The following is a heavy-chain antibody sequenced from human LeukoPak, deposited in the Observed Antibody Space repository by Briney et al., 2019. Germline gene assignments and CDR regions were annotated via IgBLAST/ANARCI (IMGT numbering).Heavy chain of an antibody. D-gene: IGHD6-13*01. CDR1: GFSFSSYE. CDR3: ARASRVAYSSSWYLDY. Sequence: GGSLRLSCAASGFSFSSYEMNWVRQAPGKGLEWVSYISSSGSTIYYADSVKGRFTISRDDAKNSLYLQMNSLRADDTAMYYCARASRVAYSSSWYLDYWGQGTLVTVSS. CDR2: ISSSGSTI. V-gene: IGHV3-48*03. J-gene: IGHJ4*02.